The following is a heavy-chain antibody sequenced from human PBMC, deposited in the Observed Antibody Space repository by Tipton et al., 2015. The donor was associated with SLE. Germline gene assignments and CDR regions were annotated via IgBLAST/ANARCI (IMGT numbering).Heavy chain of an antibody. D-gene: IGHD3-22*01. CDR1: GDSISSNSAA. CDR2: TYYRSRWYR. CDR3: ARERGYYDSSGYVGDAWFDP. Sequence: GLVKPSQTLSLTCAISGDSISSNSAAWNWIRQSPSRGLEWLGRTYYRSRWYRDYAVSVKSRISIDADTSKNQISLKLSSVTAADTAVYYCARERGYYDSSGYVGDAWFDPWGRGTLVTVST. V-gene: IGHV6-1*01. J-gene: IGHJ5*02.